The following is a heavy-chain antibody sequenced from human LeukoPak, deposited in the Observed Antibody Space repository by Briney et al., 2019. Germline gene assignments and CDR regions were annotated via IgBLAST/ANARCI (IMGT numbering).Heavy chain of an antibody. CDR2: INPSGGST. CDR3: ARDPQRYCSSSSCYVIDY. J-gene: IGHJ4*02. D-gene: IGHD2-2*01. CDR1: GYTFTSYY. V-gene: IGHV1-46*01. Sequence: ASVKVSCTASGYTFTSYYMHWVRQAPGQGLEWMGIINPSGGSTSYAQKFQGRVTMTRDTSTSTVYMELSSLRSEDTAVYYCARDPQRYCSSSSCYVIDYWGQGTLVTVSS.